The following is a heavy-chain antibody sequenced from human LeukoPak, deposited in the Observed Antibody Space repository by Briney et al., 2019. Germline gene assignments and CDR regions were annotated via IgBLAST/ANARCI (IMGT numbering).Heavy chain of an antibody. J-gene: IGHJ5*02. D-gene: IGHD3-10*01. CDR3: ARGGFTTWFDP. CDR1: GFTFNIYS. V-gene: IGHV3-23*01. CDR2: IRADGGDT. Sequence: GGSLRLSCAASGFTFNIYSMSWVRQAPGKGLEWVSTIRADGGDTYCADSVKGRFTISRDNSKNTLYLEMNNLRAEDTAVYYWARGGFTTWFDPWGQGALVTVSS.